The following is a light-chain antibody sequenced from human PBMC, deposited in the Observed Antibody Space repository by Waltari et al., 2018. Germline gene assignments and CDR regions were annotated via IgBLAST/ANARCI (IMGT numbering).Light chain of an antibody. CDR2: RSD. J-gene: IGLJ3*02. Sequence: QSVLPQPPSASGTPGQGVTISCSGGPSNLGTNVVNWYQQVPGKAPKLLIYRSDRRPAGVPDRFSGSKSGTSASLAISGLQSEDEADYYCAAWDDSLNGRWVFGGGTKVTVL. CDR1: PSNLGTNV. V-gene: IGLV1-44*01. CDR3: AAWDDSLNGRWV.